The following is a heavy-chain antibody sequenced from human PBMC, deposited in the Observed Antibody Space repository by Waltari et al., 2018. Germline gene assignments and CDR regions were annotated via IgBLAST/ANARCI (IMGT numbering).Heavy chain of an antibody. CDR1: GYTFSNFG. V-gene: IGHV1-18*01. Sequence: QVHLVQSGPEVKKPGASVKVSCKASGYTFSNFGLSWVRQAPGQGLEWMGWISPYNGNTNDAQKLQGRVTMTTDTSTTTAYMELRGLRSDDTAVYYCSRDGDSFDTSGPFDSWGQGTLVIVSS. CDR2: ISPYNGNT. J-gene: IGHJ4*02. D-gene: IGHD3-22*01. CDR3: SRDGDSFDTSGPFDS.